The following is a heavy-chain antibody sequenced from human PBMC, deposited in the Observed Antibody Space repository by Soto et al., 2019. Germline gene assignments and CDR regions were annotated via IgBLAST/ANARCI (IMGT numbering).Heavy chain of an antibody. J-gene: IGHJ6*02. D-gene: IGHD6-19*01. CDR1: GFTFSNAW. Sequence: GGSLRLSCAASGFTFSNAWMNWVRQAPGKGLEWVGRIKSKTDGGTTDYAAPVKGRFTISRDDSKNTLYLQMNSLKTEDTAVYYCTTMVQQWLILDPWGHYGMDVWGQGTTVTVSS. V-gene: IGHV3-15*07. CDR3: TTMVQQWLILDPWGHYGMDV. CDR2: IKSKTDGGTT.